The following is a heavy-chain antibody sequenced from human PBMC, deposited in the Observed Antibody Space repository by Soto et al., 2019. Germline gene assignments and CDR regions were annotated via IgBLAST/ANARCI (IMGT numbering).Heavy chain of an antibody. D-gene: IGHD3-10*01. CDR3: ARDGGYGSGSYRFDY. CDR1: GGSISSGGYY. J-gene: IGHJ4*02. CDR2: IYYSGST. V-gene: IGHV4-31*03. Sequence: QVQLQESGPGLVTPSQTLSLTCTVSGGSISSGGYYWSWIRQHPGKGLEWIGYIYYSGSTSYNPSLKSRVTISIDTSKNQFSQKLSSVTAADTAVYYCARDGGYGSGSYRFDYWGQGTLVTVSS.